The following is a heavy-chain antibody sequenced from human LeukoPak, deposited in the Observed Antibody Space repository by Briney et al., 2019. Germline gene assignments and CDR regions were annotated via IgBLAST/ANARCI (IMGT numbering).Heavy chain of an antibody. CDR2: IREDGSNK. J-gene: IGHJ4*02. D-gene: IGHD3-22*01. CDR3: AKGPVNSYDSSGQSWYFAY. CDR1: GFTFSSYG. V-gene: IGHV3-30*02. Sequence: GGSLSPSCAASGFTFSSYGMNWVRQAPGKGLEWVAFIREDGSNKYYADSVKGRFTISRDNSRDNSKNTLYLQMNSLRAEDTAVYYCAKGPVNSYDSSGQSWYFAYWPRRPLVTVPS.